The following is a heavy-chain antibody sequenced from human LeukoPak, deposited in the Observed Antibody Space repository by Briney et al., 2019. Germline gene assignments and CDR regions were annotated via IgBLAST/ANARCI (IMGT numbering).Heavy chain of an antibody. CDR2: IFHSGNT. CDR3: AREWAGTDY. CDR1: GDSISSSYW. Sequence: SGTLSLTCAVSGDSISSSYWWSWVRQPPGKGLEWIGEIFHSGNTNYNPPLKSRVTISVDKSKNRFSLKLSSVTAADTAVYYCAREWAGTDYWGQGTLVTVSS. V-gene: IGHV4-4*02. D-gene: IGHD1-1*01. J-gene: IGHJ4*02.